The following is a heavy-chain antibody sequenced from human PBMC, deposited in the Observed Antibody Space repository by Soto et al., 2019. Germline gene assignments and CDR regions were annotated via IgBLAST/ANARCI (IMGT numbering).Heavy chain of an antibody. CDR2: IKQDGSEK. D-gene: IGHD3-9*01. CDR1: GFTFSSYW. V-gene: IGHV3-7*01. CDR3: AREGPFDILTGYYHEYYYYYYMDV. Sequence: GGSLRLSCAASGFTFSSYWMSWVRQAPGKGLEWVANIKQDGSEKYYVASVKGRFTISRDNAKNSLYLQMNSLRAEDTAVYYCAREGPFDILTGYYHEYYYYYYMDVWGKGTTVTVSS. J-gene: IGHJ6*03.